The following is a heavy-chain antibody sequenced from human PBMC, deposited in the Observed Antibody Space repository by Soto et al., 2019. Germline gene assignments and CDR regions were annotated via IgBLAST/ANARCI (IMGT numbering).Heavy chain of an antibody. Sequence: EVQLVESGGGLVQPGGSLRLSCAASGFTFSSCWMSWVRQAPGKGLEWVANIKQSGSEKYYVDSVKGRFTISRDNAKNSLYLQMNSLRAEDTAVYYCAASTTVPTKDYGVGVWGQGTTVTVSS. CDR2: IKQSGSEK. V-gene: IGHV3-7*03. CDR1: GFTFSSCW. CDR3: AASTTVPTKDYGVGV. J-gene: IGHJ6*02. D-gene: IGHD4-17*01.